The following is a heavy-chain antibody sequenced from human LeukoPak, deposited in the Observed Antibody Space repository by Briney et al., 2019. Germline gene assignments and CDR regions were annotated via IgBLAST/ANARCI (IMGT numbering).Heavy chain of an antibody. CDR2: ISYDGSNK. D-gene: IGHD2-2*01. CDR1: GFTFSSYG. V-gene: IGHV3-30*18. J-gene: IGHJ4*02. Sequence: PGGSLRLSCAASGFTFSSYGMHWVRQAPGKGLEWVAVISYDGSNKYNADSVKGRFTISRDNSKNTLYLQMNSLRAEDTAVYYCAKSGTGYCSSTSCAGFDYWGQGTLVTVSS. CDR3: AKSGTGYCSSTSCAGFDY.